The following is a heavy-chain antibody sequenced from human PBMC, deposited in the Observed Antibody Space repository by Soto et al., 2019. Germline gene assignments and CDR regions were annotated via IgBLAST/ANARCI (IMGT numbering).Heavy chain of an antibody. Sequence: SETLSLTCTVSGGSISSYYWSWIRQPPGKGLEWIGYIYNTGSTFYNPSLKSRVTISIDTSKKQFSLNLSSVTAADTAVYYCARQGGLYWGQGILVTVSS. CDR1: GGSISSYY. J-gene: IGHJ4*02. CDR2: IYNTGST. D-gene: IGHD2-8*01. CDR3: ARQGGLY. V-gene: IGHV4-59*08.